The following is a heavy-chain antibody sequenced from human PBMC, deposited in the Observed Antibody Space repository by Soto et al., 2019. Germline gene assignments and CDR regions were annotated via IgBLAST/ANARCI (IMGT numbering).Heavy chain of an antibody. J-gene: IGHJ5*02. V-gene: IGHV1-69*13. CDR3: ARDGALYYDILTGSSWFDP. CDR2: IIPIFGTA. Sequence: ASVKVSCKASGGTFSSYAISWVRQAPGQGLEWMGGIIPIFGTANYAQKFQGRVTITADESTSTAYMELSSLRSEDTAVYYCARDGALYYDILTGSSWFDPWGQGTLVTVS. D-gene: IGHD3-9*01. CDR1: GGTFSSYA.